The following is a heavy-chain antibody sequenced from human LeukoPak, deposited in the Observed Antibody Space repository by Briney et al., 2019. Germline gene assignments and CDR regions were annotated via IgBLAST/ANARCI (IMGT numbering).Heavy chain of an antibody. J-gene: IGHJ4*02. CDR1: GFTFSDLY. Sequence: GGSLRLSCAASGFTFSDLYMSWIRQAPGKGLEWVSYIGGGGYTIYYADSVEGRFTISRDNAKNSLYLQMNSLRAEDTAVYYCARVGGNSDHDYWGQGTLVTVSS. CDR3: ARVGGNSDHDY. D-gene: IGHD4-23*01. CDR2: IGGGGYTI. V-gene: IGHV3-11*01.